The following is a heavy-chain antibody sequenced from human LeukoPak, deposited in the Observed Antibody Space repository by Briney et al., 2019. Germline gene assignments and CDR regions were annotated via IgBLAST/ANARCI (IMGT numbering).Heavy chain of an antibody. CDR3: ARVKDPAYPGAFDI. CDR1: GFTFSTYN. Sequence: GGSLRLSCAASGFTFSTYNINWVRQAPGKGLEWVSSISSSSYIYYADSVKGRFTISRDNAKNSLYLQMNSLRAEDTAVYYCARVKDPAYPGAFDIWGQGTRVTVSS. CDR2: ISSSSYI. V-gene: IGHV3-21*01. J-gene: IGHJ3*02.